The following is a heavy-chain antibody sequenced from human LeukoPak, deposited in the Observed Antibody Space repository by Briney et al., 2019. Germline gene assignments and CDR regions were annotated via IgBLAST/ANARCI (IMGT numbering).Heavy chain of an antibody. D-gene: IGHD3-22*01. CDR3: AKVYRYYDSSCQH. J-gene: IGHJ1*01. CDR1: GFTFDDCA. V-gene: IGHV3-43*02. Sequence: GGSLTLSCAASGFTFDDCAMHWVRQAPGKGLEWVSLISGDGRSTYFADSVKGRFTISRDNSKNSLYLQMNSLRTEDTALYYCAKVYRYYDSSCQHWGQGTLVTVSS. CDR2: ISGDGRST.